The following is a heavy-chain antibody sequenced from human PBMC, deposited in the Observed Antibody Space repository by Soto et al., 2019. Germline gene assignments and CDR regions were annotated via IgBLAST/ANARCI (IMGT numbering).Heavy chain of an antibody. CDR2: IWYDGSNK. CDR3: ARERITMVRGVMVENYYGMDV. D-gene: IGHD3-10*01. V-gene: IGHV3-33*01. CDR1: GFTFSSYG. Sequence: PGGSLRLSCAASGFTFSSYGMHWVRQAPGKGLEWVAVIWYDGSNKYYADSVKGRFTISRDNSKNTLYLQMNSLRAEDTAVYYCARERITMVRGVMVENYYGMDVWGQGTTVTVSS. J-gene: IGHJ6*02.